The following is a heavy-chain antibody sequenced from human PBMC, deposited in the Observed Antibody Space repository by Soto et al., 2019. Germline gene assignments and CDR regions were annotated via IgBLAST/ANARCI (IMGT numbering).Heavy chain of an antibody. CDR1: GYTFTSYA. V-gene: IGHV1-3*01. CDR2: INAGNGNT. D-gene: IGHD3-16*01. J-gene: IGHJ4*02. CDR3: ARDPAGGVGHFDY. Sequence: QVQLVQSGAEVKKPGASVKVSCKASGYTFTSYAMHWVRQAPGQRLEWMGWINAGNGNTKYSQKFQGRVTITRDTSASTAYMELSRLRSEDTAVYYCARDPAGGVGHFDYWGQGTLVTVSA.